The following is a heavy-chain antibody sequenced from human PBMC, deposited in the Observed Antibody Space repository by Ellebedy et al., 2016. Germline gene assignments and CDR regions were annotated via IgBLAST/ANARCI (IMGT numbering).Heavy chain of an antibody. CDR1: GYRFTSHG. D-gene: IGHD3-16*01. CDR3: ARAKTGGNWFDP. V-gene: IGHV1-8*01. J-gene: IGHJ5*02. Sequence: ASVKVSXKTSGYRFTSHGFSWVRQAPGQGLEWMGWMNPNSGNTGYAQKFQGRVTMTRNTSTSTAYMELSSLRSEDTAVYYCARAKTGGNWFDPWGQGTLVTVSS. CDR2: MNPNSGNT.